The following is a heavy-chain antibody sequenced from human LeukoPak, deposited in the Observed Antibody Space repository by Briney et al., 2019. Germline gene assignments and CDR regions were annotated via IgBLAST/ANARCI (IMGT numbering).Heavy chain of an antibody. CDR1: GFTFSSYW. D-gene: IGHD4-17*01. J-gene: IGHJ4*02. V-gene: IGHV3-74*01. CDR2: SNSDGSST. CDR3: ARGGDYPFDY. Sequence: PGGSLRLSCAASGFTFSSYWMHWVRQVPGKGLVWVSRSNSDGSSTNYADSVKGRFTISRDNAKNTLYLQMNSLRAEDTAVYYCARGGDYPFDYWGQGTLVTVSS.